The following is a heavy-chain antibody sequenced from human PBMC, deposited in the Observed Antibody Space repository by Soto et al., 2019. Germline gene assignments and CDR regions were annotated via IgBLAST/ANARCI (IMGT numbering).Heavy chain of an antibody. J-gene: IGHJ6*02. CDR2: INPNSGGT. V-gene: IGHV1-2*04. CDR1: GYTFTGYC. CDR3: ARGGFERPQDHYYYYYGMDV. Sequence: GASVKVSCKASGYTFTGYCTHWVRQAPGQGLELMGWINPNSGGTNYAQKFQGWVTMTRDTSISTAYMELSRLRSDDTAVYYCARGGFERPQDHYYYYYGMDVWGQGTTVTVYS. D-gene: IGHD1-1*01.